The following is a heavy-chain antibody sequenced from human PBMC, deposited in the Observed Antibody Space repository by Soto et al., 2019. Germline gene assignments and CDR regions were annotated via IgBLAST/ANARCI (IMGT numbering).Heavy chain of an antibody. CDR3: VRDNALDTVIKGENDY. CDR1: GYTFTSYG. D-gene: IGHD4-17*01. CDR2: ISAYNGNT. J-gene: IGHJ4*02. Sequence: GASLYVSCKASGYTFTSYGISWVRQAPGQGLEWMGWISAYNGNTNYAQKLQGRVTITRDTSTSTAYMELSSLRSEDTAVYFCVRDNALDTVIKGENDYWGQGILVTVSS. V-gene: IGHV1-18*01.